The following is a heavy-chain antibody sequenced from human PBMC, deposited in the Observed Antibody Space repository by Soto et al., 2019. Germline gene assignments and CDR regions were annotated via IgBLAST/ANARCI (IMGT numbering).Heavy chain of an antibody. CDR2: IYYSGST. CDR3: ARVYNWNEGGFDY. D-gene: IGHD1-20*01. V-gene: IGHV4-59*01. J-gene: IGHJ4*02. Sequence: SETLSLTCTVSGGSISSYYWSWIRQPPGKGLEWIGYIYYSGSTNYNPSLKSRVTISVDTSKNQFSLKLSSVTAADTAVYYCARVYNWNEGGFDYWGQGTLVTVSS. CDR1: GGSISSYY.